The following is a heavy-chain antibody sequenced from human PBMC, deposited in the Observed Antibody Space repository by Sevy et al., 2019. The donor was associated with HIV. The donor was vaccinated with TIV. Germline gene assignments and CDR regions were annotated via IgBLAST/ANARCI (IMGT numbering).Heavy chain of an antibody. CDR1: GFTFSDYW. CDR3: AGKVGDM. Sequence: GGSLRLSCAASGFTFSDYWMSWVRRAPGKGLEWVANIKQDGSQKYFVDSVKGRFTISRDNAKNSLYLQMDNLRAEDTAVYYCAGKVGDMWGQGTMVTVSS. D-gene: IGHD1-26*01. J-gene: IGHJ3*01. CDR2: IKQDGSQK. V-gene: IGHV3-7*01.